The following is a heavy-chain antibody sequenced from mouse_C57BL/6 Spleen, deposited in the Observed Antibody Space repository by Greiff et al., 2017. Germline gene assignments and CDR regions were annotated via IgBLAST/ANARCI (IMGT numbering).Heavy chain of an antibody. CDR3: ARRHYYDFMDY. CDR1: GYTFTSYW. J-gene: IGHJ4*01. V-gene: IGHV1-69*01. CDR2: IDPSDSYT. Sequence: VQLQQPGAELVMPGASVKLSCKASGYTFTSYWMHWVKQRPGQGLEWIGEIDPSDSYTNYNQKFKGKSTLTVDKSSSTAYMQLSILTSEDSAVYYCARRHYYDFMDYWGQGTSVTVSS. D-gene: IGHD1-2*01.